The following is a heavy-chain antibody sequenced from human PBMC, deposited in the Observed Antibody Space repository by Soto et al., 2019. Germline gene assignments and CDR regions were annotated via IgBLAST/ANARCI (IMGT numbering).Heavy chain of an antibody. J-gene: IGHJ4*02. Sequence: QLQLQESGPGLVKPSETLSLTCTVSGGSISSSSYYWGWIRQPPGKGLEWIGSIYYSGSTYYNPSLKSRVPLSVDTSKNQFSLTLSSVTAADTAVYYCVLGSGSYPKGPPGVDYWGQGTLVTVSS. V-gene: IGHV4-39*01. D-gene: IGHD3-10*01. CDR1: GGSISSSSYY. CDR2: IYYSGST. CDR3: VLGSGSYPKGPPGVDY.